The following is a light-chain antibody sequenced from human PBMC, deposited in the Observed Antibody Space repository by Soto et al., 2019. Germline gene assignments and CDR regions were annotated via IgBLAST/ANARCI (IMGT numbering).Light chain of an antibody. V-gene: IGLV2-8*01. CDR3: SSYAGSSTYV. CDR2: EVN. J-gene: IGLJ1*01. CDR1: ISDVGGYNY. Sequence: QSVLTQPPSASGTPGQSVTISCTGTISDVGGYNYVAWYQQHPGKAPKLMIYEVNKRPSGVPDRFSGPKSGSTASLTVSGLQAEDEADYYCSSYAGSSTYVFGTGTKVTVL.